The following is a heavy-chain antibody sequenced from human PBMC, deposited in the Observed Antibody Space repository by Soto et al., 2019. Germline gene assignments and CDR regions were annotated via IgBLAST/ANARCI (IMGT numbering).Heavy chain of an antibody. V-gene: IGHV4-59*01. D-gene: IGHD3-10*01. CDR3: ARDLLYYYGSGTSGGYYYYGMDV. Sequence: PSETLSLTCTVSGGSISSYYWSWIRQPPGKGLEWIGYIYYSGSTNYNPSLKSRVTISVDTSKNQFSLKLSSVTAADTAVYYCARDLLYYYGSGTSGGYYYYGMDVWGQGTTVTVSS. CDR2: IYYSGST. J-gene: IGHJ6*02. CDR1: GGSISSYY.